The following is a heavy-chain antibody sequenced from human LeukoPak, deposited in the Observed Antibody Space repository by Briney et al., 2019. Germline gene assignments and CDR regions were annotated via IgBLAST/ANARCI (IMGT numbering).Heavy chain of an antibody. J-gene: IGHJ5*02. D-gene: IGHD5/OR15-5a*01. V-gene: IGHV1-2*02. Sequence: ASVKVSCKASGNDFSYCYFNWVRLAPGRGLEWVGWINPHSRATHYAQRFRGRVTMEATITTAYMELNSLTSYDTAVYYCVTTSVTHTRDPWGQGTLVTVSS. CDR2: INPHSRAT. CDR3: VTTSVTHTRDP. CDR1: GNDFSYCY.